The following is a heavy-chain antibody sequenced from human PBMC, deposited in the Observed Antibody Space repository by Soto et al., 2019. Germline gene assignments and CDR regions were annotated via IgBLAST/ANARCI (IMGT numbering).Heavy chain of an antibody. CDR3: AGDDYYDSSGYYQPRFGY. V-gene: IGHV1-69*13. J-gene: IGHJ4*02. CDR1: GGTFSSYA. CDR2: IIPIFGTA. Sequence: ASVKVSCKASGGTFSSYAISWVRQAPGEGLEWMGGIIPIFGTANYAQKFQGRVTITADESTSTAYMELSSLRSEDTAVYYCAGDDYYDSSGYYQPRFGYWGQGTLVTVSS. D-gene: IGHD3-22*01.